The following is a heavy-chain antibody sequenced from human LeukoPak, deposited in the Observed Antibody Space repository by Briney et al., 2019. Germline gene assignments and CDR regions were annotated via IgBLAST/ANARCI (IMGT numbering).Heavy chain of an antibody. CDR2: ISGSGSGT. CDR3: ASAIGSIWYEFDY. CDR1: GFTFSTYA. D-gene: IGHD6-13*01. V-gene: IGHV3-23*01. J-gene: IGHJ4*02. Sequence: GGSLRLSCAASGFTFSTYAMSWVRQAPGKGLEWVSAISGSGSGTYYADSVKGRFTISRDNSKNTLYLQMNSLRADDTAVYYCASAIGSIWYEFDYWGQGTLVTVSS.